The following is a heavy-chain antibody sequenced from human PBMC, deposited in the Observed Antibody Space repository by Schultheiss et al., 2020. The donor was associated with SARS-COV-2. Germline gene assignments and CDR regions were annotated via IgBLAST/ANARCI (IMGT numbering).Heavy chain of an antibody. D-gene: IGHD5-24*01. V-gene: IGHV4-59*08. CDR1: GGSISSYY. J-gene: IGHJ6*02. Sequence: SETLSLTCTVSGGSISSYYWSWIRQPPGKGLEWIGYIYYSGSTNYNPSLKSRVTISVDTSKNQFSLKLSSVTAADTAVYYCARRRDGYIDGMDVWGQGTTVTVSS. CDR2: IYYSGST. CDR3: ARRRDGYIDGMDV.